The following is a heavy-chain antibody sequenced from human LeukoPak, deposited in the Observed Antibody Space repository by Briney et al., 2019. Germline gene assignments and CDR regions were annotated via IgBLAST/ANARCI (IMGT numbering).Heavy chain of an antibody. V-gene: IGHV3-33*01. CDR2: IWYDGTNK. D-gene: IGHD5-24*01. Sequence: GGSLRLSCAASGFTFSSCGMHWVRQAPGKGLGWVAVIWYDGTNKYYADSVKGRFTISRDNSKNTLYLQMNSLRAEDTAVYYCARGRDGYNWIDYWGQGTLVTVSS. CDR3: ARGRDGYNWIDY. J-gene: IGHJ4*02. CDR1: GFTFSSCG.